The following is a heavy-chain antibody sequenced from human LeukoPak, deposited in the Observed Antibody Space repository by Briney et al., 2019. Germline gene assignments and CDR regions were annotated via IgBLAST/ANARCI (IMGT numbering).Heavy chain of an antibody. D-gene: IGHD1-26*01. CDR2: VSGSGRNT. CDR1: GFTFSNHA. Sequence: PGGSLRLSCTASGFTFSNHAMTWVRQAPGKGLEWVSAVSGSGRNTYYADSVKGRFTISRDNSKNTLYLQMNSLRAEDTAVYYCAKDLAGSGSYSFDYWGQGTLVTVSS. CDR3: AKDLAGSGSYSFDY. V-gene: IGHV3-23*01. J-gene: IGHJ4*02.